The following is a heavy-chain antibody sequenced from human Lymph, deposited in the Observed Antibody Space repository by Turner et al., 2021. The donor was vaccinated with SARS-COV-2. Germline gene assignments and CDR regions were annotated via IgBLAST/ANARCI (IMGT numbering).Heavy chain of an antibody. CDR1: GFTVSSYG. V-gene: IGHV3-33*01. CDR3: ARVKGYNGYDLRYYYGMDV. CDR2: RWYDGSNK. J-gene: IGHJ6*02. D-gene: IGHD5-12*01. Sequence: QVQLVESGGGVVQPGRSLRPCCAASGFTVSSYGMHWVRQAPGKGLEGVAVRWYDGSNKYYADTGKSRFTISRDNSKNTLYLQMNSLRAEDTAVYYCARVKGYNGYDLRYYYGMDVWGQGTTVTVSS.